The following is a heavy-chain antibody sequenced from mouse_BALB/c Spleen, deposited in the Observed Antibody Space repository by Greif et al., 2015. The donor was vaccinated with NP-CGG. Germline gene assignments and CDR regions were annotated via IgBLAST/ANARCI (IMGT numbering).Heavy chain of an antibody. D-gene: IGHD2-4*01. CDR3: AREGSMITYYFDY. Sequence: VHLVESGPGLVAPSQSLSITCTVSGFSLTSYGVHWVRQPPGKGLEWLGVIWAGGSTNYNSALMSRLSISKDNSKSQVFLKMNSLQTDDTAMYYCAREGSMITYYFDYWGQGTTLTVSS. J-gene: IGHJ2*01. V-gene: IGHV2-9*02. CDR1: GFSLTSYG. CDR2: IWAGGST.